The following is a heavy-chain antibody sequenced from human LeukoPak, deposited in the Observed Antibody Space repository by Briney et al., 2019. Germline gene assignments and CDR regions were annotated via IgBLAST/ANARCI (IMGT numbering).Heavy chain of an antibody. V-gene: IGHV4-61*02. Sequence: SQTLSLTCTVSGGSISSGSYYWSWVRQPAGKGLEWIGRIYTSGSTNYNPSLKSRVTISVDTSKNQFSLKLSSVTAADTAVYYCARSNYYDTSGWAFDIWGQGTMVTVSS. CDR2: IYTSGST. D-gene: IGHD3-22*01. CDR1: GGSISSGSYY. J-gene: IGHJ3*02. CDR3: ARSNYYDTSGWAFDI.